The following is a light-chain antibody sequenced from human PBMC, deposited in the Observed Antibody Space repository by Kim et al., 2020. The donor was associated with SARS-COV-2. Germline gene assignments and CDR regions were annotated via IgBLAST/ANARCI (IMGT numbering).Light chain of an antibody. Sequence: DIQMTQSPSTLSASVGDRVTITCRASQSINSWLAWYQQKPGKALKLLIYKASSLESGVPSRFSGSESGTEFTLTISSLQPDDFATYYCQQYKNYPYTFGQGTKLEI. J-gene: IGKJ2*01. CDR3: QQYKNYPYT. V-gene: IGKV1-5*03. CDR2: KAS. CDR1: QSINSW.